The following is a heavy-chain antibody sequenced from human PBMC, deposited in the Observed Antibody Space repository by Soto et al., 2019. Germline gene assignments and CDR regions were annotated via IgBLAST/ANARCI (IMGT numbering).Heavy chain of an antibody. CDR3: ANGRLRFLEWLLAN. D-gene: IGHD3-3*01. V-gene: IGHV3-23*01. CDR2: ISGSGGST. J-gene: IGHJ4*02. Sequence: GGSHRLSSTASGLTCISYAMSWVRQATGKGLEWVSAISGSGGSTYYADSVKGRFTISRDNSKNTLYLQMNSLRAEDTAVYYCANGRLRFLEWLLANWGQGTLVTSPQ. CDR1: GLTCISYA.